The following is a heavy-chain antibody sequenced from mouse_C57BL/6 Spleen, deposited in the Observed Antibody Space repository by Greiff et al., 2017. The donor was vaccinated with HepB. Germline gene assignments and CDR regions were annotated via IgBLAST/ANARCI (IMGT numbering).Heavy chain of an antibody. Sequence: QVHVKQSGAELVRPGTSVKMSCKASGYTFTNYWIGWAKQRPGHGLEWIGDIYPGGGYTNYNEKFKGKATLTADKSSSTAYMQFSSLTSEDSAIYYGARRDYGSSYDYAMDYWGQGTSVTVSS. CDR2: IYPGGGYT. CDR3: ARRDYGSSYDYAMDY. V-gene: IGHV1-63*01. D-gene: IGHD1-1*01. CDR1: GYTFTNYW. J-gene: IGHJ4*01.